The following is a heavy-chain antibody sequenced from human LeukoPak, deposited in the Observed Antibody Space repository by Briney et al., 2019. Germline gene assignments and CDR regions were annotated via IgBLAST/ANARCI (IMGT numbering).Heavy chain of an antibody. CDR2: IYYSGST. Sequence: PSETLSLTCTVSGGSISSSSYYWGWIRQPPGKGLEWIGSIYYSGSTYYNPSLKSRVTISVGTSKNQFSLKLSSVTAADTAVYYCARQVGGNYYDNALYYFDYWGQGTLVTVSS. J-gene: IGHJ4*02. CDR1: GGSISSSSYY. V-gene: IGHV4-39*01. CDR3: ARQVGGNYYDNALYYFDY. D-gene: IGHD3-22*01.